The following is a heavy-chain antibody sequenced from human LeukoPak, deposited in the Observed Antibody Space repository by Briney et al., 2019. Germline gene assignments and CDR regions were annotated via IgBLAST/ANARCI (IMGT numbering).Heavy chain of an antibody. Sequence: PGGSLRLSCAAAGLTFSSYGMHWVRQAPGKGLEWVSVIYSGGSTYYADSVKGRFTISRDNSKNTLYLQMNSLRAEDTAVYYCAREEYYYDSSGYFGYWGQGTLVTVSS. V-gene: IGHV3-53*01. J-gene: IGHJ4*02. CDR1: GLTFSSYG. CDR2: IYSGGST. CDR3: AREEYYYDSSGYFGY. D-gene: IGHD3-22*01.